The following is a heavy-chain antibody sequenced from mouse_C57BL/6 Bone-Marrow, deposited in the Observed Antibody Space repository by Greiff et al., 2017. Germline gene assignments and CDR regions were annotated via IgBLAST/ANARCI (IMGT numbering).Heavy chain of an antibody. Sequence: EVKLEESGGGLVKPGGSLKLSCAASGFTFSSYAMSWVRQTPEKRLEWVATISAGGSYTYYPDNVKGRFIISRDNAKNKLYLQMSHLKSEDTARYYCARDTEGAHCDVWGTGTTVTVSS. D-gene: IGHD1-1*01. CDR1: GFTFSSYA. CDR2: ISAGGSYT. V-gene: IGHV5-4*01. CDR3: ARDTEGAHCDV. J-gene: IGHJ1*03.